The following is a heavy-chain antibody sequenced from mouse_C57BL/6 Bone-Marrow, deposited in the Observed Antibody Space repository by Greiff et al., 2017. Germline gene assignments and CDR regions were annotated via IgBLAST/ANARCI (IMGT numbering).Heavy chain of an antibody. Sequence: VQLLQSGPELVKPGASVKISCKASGYSFTDYNMNWVKQSNGKSLEWIGVINPNYGTTSYKQKCKGKATLTVDQSSSTVYMQLNSLKSENSAIYYYARGYDYDYAMDNWGQGTSVTVSS. CDR3: ARGYDYDYAMDN. J-gene: IGHJ4*01. CDR2: INPNYGTT. CDR1: GYSFTDYN. V-gene: IGHV1-39*01. D-gene: IGHD2-4*01.